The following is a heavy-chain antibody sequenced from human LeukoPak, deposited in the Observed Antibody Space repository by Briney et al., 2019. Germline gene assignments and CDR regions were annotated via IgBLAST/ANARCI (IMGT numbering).Heavy chain of an antibody. Sequence: SETLSLTCTVSGGSISSYYWNWIQQPPGKGLEWIGSIYNSGSTNYNPSLRSRVTLSIDTSKNQFSLRLSSVTAADTAVYYCARTPPAYYDRGLRFDPWGQGTLVTVSS. CDR2: IYNSGST. D-gene: IGHD3-22*01. V-gene: IGHV4-59*01. J-gene: IGHJ5*02. CDR3: ARTPPAYYDRGLRFDP. CDR1: GGSISSYY.